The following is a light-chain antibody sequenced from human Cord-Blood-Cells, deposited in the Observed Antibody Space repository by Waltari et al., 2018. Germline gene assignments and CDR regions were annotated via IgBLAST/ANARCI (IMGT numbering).Light chain of an antibody. CDR1: QSVSSN. V-gene: IGKV3-15*01. CDR2: GAS. CDR3: QQYNNWPYC. Sequence: EIVMTQSPATLSVSPGERATLSCRASQSVSSNLAWYQQKPGQAPSLLIYGASTRATGLPARFRGSGSGTEFTLNISSLQSEDFAVYYCQQYNNWPYCFGQGTKLEIK. J-gene: IGKJ2*03.